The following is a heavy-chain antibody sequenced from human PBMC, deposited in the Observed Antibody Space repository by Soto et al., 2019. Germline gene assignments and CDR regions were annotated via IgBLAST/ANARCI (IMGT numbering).Heavy chain of an antibody. CDR2: INHSGST. CDR1: GGSFSGYY. Sequence: LSLTCAVYGGSFSGYYWSWLRQPPGKGLEWIGEINHSGSTNYNPSLKSRATISVDTSKNQFSLKLTSVTATDTAFYYCARADCSSTSCYGILIDYWGRGTLVTVSS. D-gene: IGHD2-2*01. J-gene: IGHJ4*02. CDR3: ARADCSSTSCYGILIDY. V-gene: IGHV4-34*01.